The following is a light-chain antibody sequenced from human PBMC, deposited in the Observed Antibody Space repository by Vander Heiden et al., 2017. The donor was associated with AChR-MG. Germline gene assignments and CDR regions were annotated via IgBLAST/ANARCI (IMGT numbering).Light chain of an antibody. J-gene: IGLJ2*01. V-gene: IGLV3-21*04. CDR3: QVWDSSSDHPLVV. CDR2: YDS. Sequence: SYVLTQPPSVSVAPGKTARITCGGNNIGSKSLHWYQQKPGQAPVLVIYYDSDRPSGIPERFSGSNSGNTATLTISRVEAGDEADYYCQVWDSSSDHPLVVFGGGTKLTVL. CDR1: NIGSKS.